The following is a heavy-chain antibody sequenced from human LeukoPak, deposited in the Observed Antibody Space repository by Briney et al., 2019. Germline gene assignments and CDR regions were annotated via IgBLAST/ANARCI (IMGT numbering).Heavy chain of an antibody. Sequence: SETLSLTCAVYGGSFSDYNWTWIRQPPGKGLEWIGEINHSGSTNYNPSLKSRVTISVDTSKNQFSLKLSSVTAADTAVYYCARLSYYDSSGYHAFDIWGQGTMVTVSS. CDR2: INHSGST. CDR3: ARLSYYDSSGYHAFDI. J-gene: IGHJ3*02. D-gene: IGHD3-22*01. CDR1: GGSFSDYN. V-gene: IGHV4-34*01.